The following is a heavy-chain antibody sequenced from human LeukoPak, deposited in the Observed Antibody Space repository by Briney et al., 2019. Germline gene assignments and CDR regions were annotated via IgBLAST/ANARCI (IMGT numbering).Heavy chain of an antibody. Sequence: GASVKVSCKASGYTFTSYAMHWVRQAPGQRLEWMGWINAGNGNTKYSQKFQGRVTITRDTSASTAYMELSSLRSEDTAVYYCARGQDIVVVVAATDHDAFDIWGQGTMVTVSS. CDR2: INAGNGNT. J-gene: IGHJ3*02. V-gene: IGHV1-3*01. D-gene: IGHD2-15*01. CDR1: GYTFTSYA. CDR3: ARGQDIVVVVAATDHDAFDI.